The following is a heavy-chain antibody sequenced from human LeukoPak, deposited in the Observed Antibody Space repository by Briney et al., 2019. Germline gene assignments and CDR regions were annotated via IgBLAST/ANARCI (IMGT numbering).Heavy chain of an antibody. CDR3: AKDPPRGYSYGYFDY. Sequence: GGSLRLSCAASGFIFSSYAMSWVRQAPGKGLEWVSTISGSGGSTYYADSVKGRFTISRDNSKNTVYLQMNSLRAEDTAVYYCAKDPPRGYSYGYFDYWGQGTLVTVSS. J-gene: IGHJ4*02. D-gene: IGHD5-18*01. CDR2: ISGSGGST. V-gene: IGHV3-23*01. CDR1: GFIFSSYA.